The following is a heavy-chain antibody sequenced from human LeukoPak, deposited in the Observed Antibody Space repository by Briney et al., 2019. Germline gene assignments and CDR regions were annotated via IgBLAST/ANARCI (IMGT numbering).Heavy chain of an antibody. CDR1: DYSITMYY. V-gene: IGHV4-59*01. CDR2: VDHTRST. D-gene: IGHD4-11*01. CDR3: ARGRVSSSTWYSTYYYLFYMDF. Sequence: SETLSLTCTVSDYSITMYYWTWLRQPPGKGLVGIGYVDHTRSTKLHPSLNGLVSITRDTSNKFFLVWLRSGTAASTAVYFCARGRVSSSTWYSTYYYLFYMDFWGKGTTVTVSS. J-gene: IGHJ6*03.